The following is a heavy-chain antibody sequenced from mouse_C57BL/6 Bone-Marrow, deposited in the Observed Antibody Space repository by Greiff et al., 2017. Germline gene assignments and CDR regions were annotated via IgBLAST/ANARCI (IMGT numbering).Heavy chain of an antibody. D-gene: IGHD2-3*01. Sequence: QVQLQQPGAELVKPGASVKLSCKASGYTFTSYWMHWVKQRPGQGLEWIGMIHPNSGSTNYNEKFKSKATLTVDKSSSTAYMQLSSLTSEDAAVYYCARREGPYDHLDYWGQGTTLTVSS. CDR2: IHPNSGST. CDR3: ARREGPYDHLDY. J-gene: IGHJ2*01. CDR1: GYTFTSYW. V-gene: IGHV1-64*01.